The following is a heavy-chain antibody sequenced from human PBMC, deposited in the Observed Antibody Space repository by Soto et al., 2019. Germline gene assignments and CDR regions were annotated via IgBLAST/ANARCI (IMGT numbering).Heavy chain of an antibody. CDR1: GFTVSNYA. CDR2: ISGSRGST. D-gene: IGHD5-12*01. Sequence: EVQLFDSGGGLVQPGGSLTLSCAASGFTVSNYAMNWVRQAPGKGLDWVSAISGSRGSTYYPDSVKGRFTISRDTSKNPLELQMSSLRAEDTAVSYCAKCPLGSGYAVDYWGQRTLVTVSS. CDR3: AKCPLGSGYAVDY. J-gene: IGHJ4*02. V-gene: IGHV3-23*01.